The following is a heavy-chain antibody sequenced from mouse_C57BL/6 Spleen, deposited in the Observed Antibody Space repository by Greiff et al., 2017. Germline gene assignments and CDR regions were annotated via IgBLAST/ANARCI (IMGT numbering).Heavy chain of an antibody. J-gene: IGHJ1*03. Sequence: EVQLQQSGPVLVKPGASVKMSCKASGYTFTDYYMNWVKQSHGKSLEWIGVINPYNGGTSYNQKFKGKATLTVDKSSSTAYMELNSLTSEDSAVYYCARSYDYDGGYFDVWGTGTTVTVSS. CDR3: ARSYDYDGGYFDV. CDR1: GYTFTDYY. V-gene: IGHV1-19*01. CDR2: INPYNGGT. D-gene: IGHD2-4*01.